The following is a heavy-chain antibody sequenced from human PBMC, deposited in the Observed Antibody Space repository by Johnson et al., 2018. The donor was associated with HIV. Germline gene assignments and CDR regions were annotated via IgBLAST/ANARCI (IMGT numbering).Heavy chain of an antibody. Sequence: EVQLVESGGGLVQTGGSLRLSCAASEFAFSSYDMHWVRQAPGKGLEWVSSIGTAGDTSYSGSVKGRFTISRENARNSLYLQMNSLRAGDTAVYYCARENWGAFDIWGQGTMVTVSS. V-gene: IGHV3-13*01. CDR1: EFAFSSYD. CDR2: IGTAGDT. J-gene: IGHJ3*02. D-gene: IGHD7-27*01. CDR3: ARENWGAFDI.